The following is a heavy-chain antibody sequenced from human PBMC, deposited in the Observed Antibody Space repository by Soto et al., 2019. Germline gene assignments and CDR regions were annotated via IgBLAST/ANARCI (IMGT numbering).Heavy chain of an antibody. V-gene: IGHV4-39*01. CDR3: ASDQAARLFYYGMDV. CDR1: GGSISSSSYY. J-gene: IGHJ6*02. D-gene: IGHD6-6*01. CDR2: IYYSGST. Sequence: PSETLSLTCTVSGGSISSSSYYWGWIRQPPGKGLEWIGSIYYSGSTYYNPSLKSRVTISVDTSKNQYSLKLSSVTAADTAVYYCASDQAARLFYYGMDVWGQGTTVTVYS.